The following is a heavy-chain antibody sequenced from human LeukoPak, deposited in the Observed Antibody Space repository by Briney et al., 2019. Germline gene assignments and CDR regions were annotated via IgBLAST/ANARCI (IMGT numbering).Heavy chain of an antibody. CDR2: IYYSGRN. J-gene: IGHJ6*03. V-gene: IGHV4-39*07. CDR3: GRDGFYSHYYMDV. Sequence: SETLSLTCTVSVGPISSSNYFGGWIRQPPGKGLELIGSIYYSGRNYYHPCLKSRVPISVDTSKNQFSLKLSSVTAADTAVYYCGRDGFYSHYYMDVWGEGTTVTVSS. CDR1: VGPISSSNYF. D-gene: IGHD1-14*01.